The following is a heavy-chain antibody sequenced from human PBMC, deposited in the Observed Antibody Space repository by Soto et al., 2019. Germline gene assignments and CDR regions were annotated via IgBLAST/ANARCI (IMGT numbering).Heavy chain of an antibody. CDR1: GLTFSSYA. D-gene: IGHD6-13*01. CDR2: ISGSGGST. V-gene: IGHV3-23*01. J-gene: IGHJ6*03. CDR3: AKAPGSSWGVYYYSYMDV. Sequence: EVQLLESGGGLVQPGGSLRLSCAASGLTFSSYAMSWVRQAPGKGLEWVSAISGSGGSTYYADSVKGRFTISRDNSRNTLYLQMNSLRAEDTAVYYCAKAPGSSWGVYYYSYMDVWGKGTTVSVSS.